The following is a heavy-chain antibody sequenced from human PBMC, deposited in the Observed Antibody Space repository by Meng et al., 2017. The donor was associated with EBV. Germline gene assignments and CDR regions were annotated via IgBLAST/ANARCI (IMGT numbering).Heavy chain of an antibody. CDR1: GISLTTSGVG. D-gene: IGHD3-10*01. J-gene: IGHJ4*02. CDR2: IYWDDAK. Sequence: QITLNGSVPTLSKPTQTLLLTCTFSGISLTTSGVGVGWIRQPPGKALEWLAVIYWDDAKRYSPSLKNRLTITKDTSKNQVVLTMTNMDPVDTATYFCAHSKYYSDSGGYWDYFDDWGQGTLVTVSS. CDR3: AHSKYYSDSGGYWDYFDD. V-gene: IGHV2-5*02.